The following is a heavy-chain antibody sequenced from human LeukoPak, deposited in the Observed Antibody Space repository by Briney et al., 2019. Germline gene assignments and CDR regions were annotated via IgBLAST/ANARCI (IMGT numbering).Heavy chain of an antibody. CDR3: TGYSYGYGYFDY. V-gene: IGHV1-18*04. Sequence: ASVKVSCKASGYTFTGYYLLWVRQAPGQRLEWMGWINPNSGDTNYAQKLQGRVTMTTDTSTSTAYMELRSLRSDDTAVYYCTGYSYGYGYFDYWGQGTLVTVSS. J-gene: IGHJ4*02. CDR2: INPNSGDT. D-gene: IGHD5-18*01. CDR1: GYTFTGYY.